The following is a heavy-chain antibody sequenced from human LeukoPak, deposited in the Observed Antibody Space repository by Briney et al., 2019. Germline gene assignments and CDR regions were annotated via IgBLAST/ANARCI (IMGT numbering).Heavy chain of an antibody. V-gene: IGHV3-11*01. Sequence: GGSLRLSCAASGITLSDYYMSWIRQAPGKGLEWVSYISSSGNTIYYVDSVKGRFTISRDNAKKSLYLQMNSLRAEDTAVYYCARDRDYYYDSSGYYLGYWGQGTLVTVSS. D-gene: IGHD3-22*01. CDR3: ARDRDYYYDSSGYYLGY. CDR2: ISSSGNTI. CDR1: GITLSDYY. J-gene: IGHJ4*02.